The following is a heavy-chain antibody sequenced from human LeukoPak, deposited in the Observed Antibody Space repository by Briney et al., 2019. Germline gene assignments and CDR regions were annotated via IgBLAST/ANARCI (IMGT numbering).Heavy chain of an antibody. Sequence: GGSLRLSCAASGFTFSSYGMHWVRQAPGKGPEWVAVISYDGSNKYYADSVKGRFTISRDNSKNTLYLQMNSLRAEDTAVYYCAKESRRYCTNPVWFDPWGQGTLVTVSS. D-gene: IGHD2-8*01. CDR1: GFTFSSYG. CDR3: AKESRRYCTNPVWFDP. J-gene: IGHJ5*02. V-gene: IGHV3-30*18. CDR2: ISYDGSNK.